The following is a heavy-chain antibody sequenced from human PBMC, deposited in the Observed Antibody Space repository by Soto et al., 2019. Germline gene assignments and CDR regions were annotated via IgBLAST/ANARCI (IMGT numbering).Heavy chain of an antibody. CDR2: IYWDDDK. J-gene: IGHJ3*02. CDR1: GFSLSTSGVG. V-gene: IGHV2-5*02. Sequence: QITLKESGPTLVKPTQTLTLTCTFSGFSLSTSGVGVGWIRQPPGKALEWLALIYWDDDKRYSPSLKSRLTITKDTSKNQVVLTMTNMDPVDTATYYCAHRLRRVESGHDAFDIWGQGTMVTVSS. CDR3: AHRLRRVESGHDAFDI. D-gene: IGHD3-10*01.